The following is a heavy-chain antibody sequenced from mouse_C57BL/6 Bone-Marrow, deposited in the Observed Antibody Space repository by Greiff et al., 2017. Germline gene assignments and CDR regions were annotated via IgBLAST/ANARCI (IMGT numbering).Heavy chain of an antibody. CDR3: ATGWDYFDY. CDR1: GYTFPSYW. J-gene: IGHJ2*01. Sequence: QVQLQQPGAELVRPGSSVKLSCKASGYTFPSYWMHWVKQRPIQGLEWIGNIDPSDSETHYNQKFKDKDTLSVDNSSSTAYMQLSSLTSEDAAVYYCATGWDYFDYWGQGTTLTVSS. V-gene: IGHV1-52*01. D-gene: IGHD1-1*02. CDR2: IDPSDSET.